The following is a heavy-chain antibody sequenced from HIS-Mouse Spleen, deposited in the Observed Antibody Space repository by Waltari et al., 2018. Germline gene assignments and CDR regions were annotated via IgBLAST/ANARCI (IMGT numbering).Heavy chain of an antibody. Sequence: EVQLVESGGGLVQPGGSLRLSCAASGFTFSSYWMSWVRQAPGKGGGWLANIKQDGSEKYYVESVKGRFTISRDNAKNSLYLQMNSLRAEDTAVYYCARERRGPGWFDPWGQGTLVTVSS. CDR1: GFTFSSYW. D-gene: IGHD5-12*01. CDR2: IKQDGSEK. CDR3: ARERRGPGWFDP. V-gene: IGHV3-7*01. J-gene: IGHJ5*02.